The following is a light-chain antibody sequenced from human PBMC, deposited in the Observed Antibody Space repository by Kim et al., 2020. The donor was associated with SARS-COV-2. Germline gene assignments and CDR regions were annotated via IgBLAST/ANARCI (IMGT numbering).Light chain of an antibody. CDR2: QHN. Sequence: SYELTQPPSVSVSPGQTASITCSGDKLGDKYACWYQQKPGQSPVLVIYQHNKRPSGIPERFSGSNSGNTATLTISGTQAMDEADYYCQAWDSSTVVFAGGTKLTVL. J-gene: IGLJ2*01. CDR1: KLGDKY. V-gene: IGLV3-1*01. CDR3: QAWDSSTVV.